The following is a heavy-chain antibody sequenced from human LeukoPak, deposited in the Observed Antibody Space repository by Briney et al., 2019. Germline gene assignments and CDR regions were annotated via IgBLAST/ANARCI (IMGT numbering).Heavy chain of an antibody. J-gene: IGHJ3*02. CDR2: IYTSGST. CDR1: GVSVTRGTNY. Sequence: SQTLSLTCSVSGVSVTRGTNYWTWIRQSAGKGLEWIGRIYTSGSTDYNPSLKGRVTVSADTSKNQFFLELTSVTAADTAVYFCARGGSIVGATPTAYAFDIWGQGTMVTVSS. CDR3: ARGGSIVGATPTAYAFDI. V-gene: IGHV4-61*02. D-gene: IGHD1-26*01.